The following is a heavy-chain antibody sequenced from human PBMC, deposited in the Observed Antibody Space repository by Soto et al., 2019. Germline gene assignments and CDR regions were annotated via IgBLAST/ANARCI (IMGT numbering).Heavy chain of an antibody. Sequence: PSETLSLTCTVSGGSISGYYWSWIRQSPGKGLEWIGYIHYSGSTNYNPSLKSRVTISVDTSKNQFSLKLSSVTAADTAVYYCARDRQQLYLGDYYGMDVWGQGTTVTVSS. D-gene: IGHD6-13*01. V-gene: IGHV4-59*01. CDR2: IHYSGST. J-gene: IGHJ6*02. CDR1: GGSISGYY. CDR3: ARDRQQLYLGDYYGMDV.